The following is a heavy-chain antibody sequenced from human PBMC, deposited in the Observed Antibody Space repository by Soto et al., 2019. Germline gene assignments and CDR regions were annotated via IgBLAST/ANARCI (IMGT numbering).Heavy chain of an antibody. CDR3: AKRCGAGGHFDY. D-gene: IGHD2-21*01. Sequence: GGSLRLSCAASGFTFSSYAMGWVRQGPGKGLEWVAVVSIGGSTHYADSVRGRFTISRDNSKNTLSLQMNSLTAEDTAVYFCAKRCGAGGHFDYWGQGALVTVSS. J-gene: IGHJ4*02. CDR2: VSIGGST. V-gene: IGHV3-23*01. CDR1: GFTFSSYA.